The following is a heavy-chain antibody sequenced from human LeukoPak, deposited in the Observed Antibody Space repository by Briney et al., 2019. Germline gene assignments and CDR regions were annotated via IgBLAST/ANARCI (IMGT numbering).Heavy chain of an antibody. V-gene: IGHV4-61*02. Sequence: SETLSLTCTVSGGSISSGTYYWNWIRQPAGKGLEWIGLIYTSGSTDYNPSLKSRVTISVDTSKNQFSLKLNSVTAADTAVYFCASRYSSSWYYYYYYMDVWGKGTTVTVSS. CDR2: IYTSGST. CDR3: ASRYSSSWYYYYYYMDV. J-gene: IGHJ6*03. D-gene: IGHD6-13*01. CDR1: GGSISSGTYY.